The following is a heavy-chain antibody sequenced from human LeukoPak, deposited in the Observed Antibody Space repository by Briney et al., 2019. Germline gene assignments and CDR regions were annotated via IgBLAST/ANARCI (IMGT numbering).Heavy chain of an antibody. J-gene: IGHJ4*02. V-gene: IGHV4-4*07. Sequence: PSETLPLTCTVSGGPFSSFHWSWIRQPAGKGLEWLGLIYTSGSTNYSPSLKSRLTMSVDASKHQFSLKLSSVTAADTAVYYCARDFDSWGQGTLVTVSS. CDR1: GGPFSSFH. CDR2: IYTSGST. CDR3: ARDFDS.